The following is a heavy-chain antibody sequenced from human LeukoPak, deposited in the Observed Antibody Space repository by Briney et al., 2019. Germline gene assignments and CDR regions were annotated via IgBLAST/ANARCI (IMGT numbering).Heavy chain of an antibody. Sequence: GGSLRLSCAASGFTVSTNGMAWGRQAPGKGLEWVSVLYIDGNTKYADSVQDRFTISRDNSKNTLYLEMNSLSPDDTAVYYCARGVEPLAANTLAYWGQGTLVTVSS. V-gene: IGHV3-53*01. CDR1: GFTVSTNG. CDR2: LYIDGNT. J-gene: IGHJ4*02. CDR3: ARGVEPLAANTLAY. D-gene: IGHD1-14*01.